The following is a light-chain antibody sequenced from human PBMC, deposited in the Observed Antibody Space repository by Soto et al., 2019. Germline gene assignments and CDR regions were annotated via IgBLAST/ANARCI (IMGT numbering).Light chain of an antibody. Sequence: EIVLTQSPATLSLSPGERATLSCRASQSVSSYLALYQQKPGQAPRLLIYDASNRATGIPARFSGSGSGTDFTLTISSLEPEDFAVYYCQQRSNSPLFTFGPVIKVNIK. V-gene: IGKV3-11*01. CDR3: QQRSNSPLFT. CDR1: QSVSSY. CDR2: DAS. J-gene: IGKJ3*01.